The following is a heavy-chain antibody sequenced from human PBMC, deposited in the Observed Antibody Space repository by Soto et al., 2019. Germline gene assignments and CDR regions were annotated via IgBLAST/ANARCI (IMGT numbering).Heavy chain of an antibody. V-gene: IGHV3-30*18. D-gene: IGHD3-3*01. CDR3: AKMGVFGVVILSYYYYYGMDV. CDR2: ISYDGSNK. Sequence: QVQLVESGGGVVQPGRSLRLSCAASGFTFSSYGMHWVRQAPGKGLEWVAVISYDGSNKYYADSVKGRFTISRDNSKNTLFLQMNSLIAEDTAFYYCAKMGVFGVVILSYYYYYGMDVWGLGTTGTVSS. J-gene: IGHJ6*02. CDR1: GFTFSSYG.